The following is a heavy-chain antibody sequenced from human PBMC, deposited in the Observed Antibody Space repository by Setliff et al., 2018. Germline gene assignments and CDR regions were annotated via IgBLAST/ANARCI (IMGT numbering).Heavy chain of an antibody. CDR2: LHTSGST. Sequence: SETLSLTCAVYGDSFSDYYWSWIRQPAGKGLEWVGRLHTSGSTNYNPSPKSRVTISVDTSKNQFSLKLSSVTAADTAVYFCARDNTIVGATDYWGQGTLVTVS. V-gene: IGHV4-4*07. D-gene: IGHD1-26*01. CDR3: ARDNTIVGATDY. J-gene: IGHJ4*02. CDR1: GDSFSDYY.